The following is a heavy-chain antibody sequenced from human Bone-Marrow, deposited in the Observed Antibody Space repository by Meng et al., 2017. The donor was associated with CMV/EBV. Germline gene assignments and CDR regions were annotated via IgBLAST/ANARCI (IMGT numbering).Heavy chain of an antibody. CDR3: ARDTVLDY. Sequence: QGQLVESGVEVQKAGPSLTVSGKASGYTITSNGISWVRQATGQGLEWMGWISAYNGNTNYAQKLQGRVTMTTDKSTSTAYMELRSLRSDDTAVYYCARDTVLDYWGQGTLVTVSS. CDR2: ISAYNGNT. CDR1: GYTITSNG. J-gene: IGHJ4*02. V-gene: IGHV1-18*01. D-gene: IGHD4-11*01.